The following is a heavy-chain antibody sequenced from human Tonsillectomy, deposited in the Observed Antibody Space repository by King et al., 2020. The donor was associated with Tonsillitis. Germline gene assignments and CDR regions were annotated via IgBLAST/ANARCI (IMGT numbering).Heavy chain of an antibody. Sequence: QLVQSGGGLVKSGGSLRLSCAASGFTFSDYKLIWVRQAPGKGLKWVSYISSSSNYIYYADSVKGRFTISRDNAKNSLYLQMNSLRAEDTAVYYCARLTVEYRSSWYYVCFESWGQGTLVTVSS. CDR2: ISSSSNYI. J-gene: IGHJ4*02. D-gene: IGHD6-13*01. CDR3: ARLTVEYRSSWYYVCFES. CDR1: GFTFSDYK. V-gene: IGHV3-21*01.